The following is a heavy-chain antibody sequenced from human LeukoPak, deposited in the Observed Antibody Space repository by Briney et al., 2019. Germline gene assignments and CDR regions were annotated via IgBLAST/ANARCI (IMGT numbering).Heavy chain of an antibody. V-gene: IGHV1-69*13. Sequence: SVKVSCKASGYTFTSYYMHWVRQAPGQGLEWMGGIIPIFGTANYAQKFQGRVTITADESTSTAYMELSSLRSEDTAVYYCARGSPPVDFWSGYYFDYWGQGTLVTVSS. CDR1: GYTFTSYY. CDR2: IIPIFGTA. CDR3: ARGSPPVDFWSGYYFDY. J-gene: IGHJ4*02. D-gene: IGHD3-3*01.